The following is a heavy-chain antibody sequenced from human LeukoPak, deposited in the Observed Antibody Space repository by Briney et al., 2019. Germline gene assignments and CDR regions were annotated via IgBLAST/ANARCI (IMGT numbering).Heavy chain of an antibody. D-gene: IGHD2-2*01. CDR1: GGSFSGYY. CDR3: ARFGSPADY. V-gene: IGHV4-34*01. Sequence: SETLSLTCAVYGGSFSGYYWSWIRQPPGKGLEWIREINHSGSTNYNPSLKSRVTISVDTSKNQFSLKLSSVTAADTAVYYCARFGSPADYWGQGTLVTVSS. J-gene: IGHJ4*02. CDR2: INHSGST.